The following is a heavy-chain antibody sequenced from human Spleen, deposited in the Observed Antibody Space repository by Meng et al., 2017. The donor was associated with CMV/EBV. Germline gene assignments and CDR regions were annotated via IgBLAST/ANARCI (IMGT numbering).Heavy chain of an antibody. CDR1: GFTLSNYW. CDR3: AKDHPASAFDY. J-gene: IGHJ4*02. CDR2: IRYGGFTT. Sequence: GESLKISCAASGFTLSNYWMSWVRQAPGKGLEWVAFIRYGGFTTHYSDSVTGRFVISKDNSKNTVYLQMNSLRLEDTAVYFCAKDHPASAFDYWGQGTLVTVSS. V-gene: IGHV3-30*02. D-gene: IGHD6-13*01.